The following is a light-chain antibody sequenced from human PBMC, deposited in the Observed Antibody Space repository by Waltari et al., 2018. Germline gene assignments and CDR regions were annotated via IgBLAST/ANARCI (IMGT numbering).Light chain of an antibody. Sequence: NFMLTQPHSVSESPGKTVTISCTRRSGSIASNYVQWYQQRPGSAPTTVMYENNQRPSGVPERFSGSIDSSSNSASLTISGLKTEDEADYYCQSYDSSNHNWVFGGGTKLTVL. V-gene: IGLV6-57*03. CDR3: QSYDSSNHNWV. CDR1: SGSIASNY. CDR2: ENN. J-gene: IGLJ3*02.